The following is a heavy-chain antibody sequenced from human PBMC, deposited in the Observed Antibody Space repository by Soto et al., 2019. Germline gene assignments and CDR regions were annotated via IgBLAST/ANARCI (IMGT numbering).Heavy chain of an antibody. CDR3: ARDLGRPSRIRNDAFKI. CDR2: IWYDGITT. Sequence: GGSLRLSCAVSGFTFRSCGMHWVRQAPGKGLEWVAVIWYDGITTYYADSVKGRFTISRDNFRNTLYLQMSSLRAEDTAVYYCARDLGRPSRIRNDAFKIWGQGTMVTVSS. J-gene: IGHJ3*02. V-gene: IGHV3-33*01. CDR1: GFTFRSCG. D-gene: IGHD7-27*01.